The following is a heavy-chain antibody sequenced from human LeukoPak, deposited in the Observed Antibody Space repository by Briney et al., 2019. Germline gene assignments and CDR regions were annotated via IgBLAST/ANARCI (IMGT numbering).Heavy chain of an antibody. CDR3: ARRASRSIVVVPAAIRFDY. CDR1: GGSISSSSYY. CDR2: MYYSGST. Sequence: SETLSLTCTVSGGSISSSSYYWGWIRQPPGKGLEWIGSMYYSGSTNYNPSLKSRVTISVDTSKNQFSLKLSSVTAADTAVYYCARRASRSIVVVPAAIRFDYWGQGTLVTVSS. V-gene: IGHV4-39*07. D-gene: IGHD2-2*01. J-gene: IGHJ4*02.